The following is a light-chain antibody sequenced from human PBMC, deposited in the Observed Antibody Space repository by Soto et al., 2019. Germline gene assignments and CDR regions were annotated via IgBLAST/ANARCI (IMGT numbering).Light chain of an antibody. Sequence: EVVLTQSPGTLSLSPGERATLSCRASQSFSSGYFAWYQQKPGQAPRLLIYGSSSRDTGIPDRFSGTGSGTDFTLTIRSLEPEDFAVYYCQQYGHSPFTFGPGTKVEIK. CDR3: QQYGHSPFT. CDR1: QSFSSGY. V-gene: IGKV3-20*01. CDR2: GSS. J-gene: IGKJ3*01.